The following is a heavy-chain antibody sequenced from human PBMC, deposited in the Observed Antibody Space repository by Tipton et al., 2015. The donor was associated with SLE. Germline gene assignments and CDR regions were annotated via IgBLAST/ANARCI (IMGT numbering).Heavy chain of an antibody. CDR2: ISPNIGGT. Sequence: QSGAEVKKPGASVKVSCKASGYTFTGYYIHWLRQAPGQGLEWMGRISPNIGGTNYAQKFQDRVTMTRDTSISTAYMELSSLRSDDTAVYYCAKIRDFDILTGYYRPFDHWGQGTLVTVSS. V-gene: IGHV1-2*06. CDR1: GYTFTGYY. D-gene: IGHD3-9*01. J-gene: IGHJ4*02. CDR3: AKIRDFDILTGYYRPFDH.